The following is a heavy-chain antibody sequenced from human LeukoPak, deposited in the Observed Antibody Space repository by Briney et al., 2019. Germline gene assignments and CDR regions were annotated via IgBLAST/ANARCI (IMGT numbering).Heavy chain of an antibody. CDR1: GGSISSSIYY. CDR3: ARLADCSSTSCYDH. Sequence: PSETLSLTCTVSGGSISSSIYYWGWIRQPPGKGLEWIGSIYYSGSTYYNPSLKSRVIISADTSKNQFSLKLKSVTAADMAVYYCARLADCSSTSCYDHWGQGTLVTVSS. V-gene: IGHV4-39*01. D-gene: IGHD2-2*01. J-gene: IGHJ4*02. CDR2: IYYSGST.